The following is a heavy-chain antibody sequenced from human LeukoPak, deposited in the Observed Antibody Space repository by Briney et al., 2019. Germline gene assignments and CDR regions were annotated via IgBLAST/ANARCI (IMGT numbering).Heavy chain of an antibody. D-gene: IGHD3-22*01. Sequence: GASVKVSCKASGYTFINYGINWVRQAPGQGLEWMGWISAYNGNTDHAEKFQDRLTMTTDTSTSTAYMELRSLRSDDTAVYFCAREVPYDTSVYYQPFDFWGQGTLVTVSS. CDR2: ISAYNGNT. J-gene: IGHJ4*02. V-gene: IGHV1-18*01. CDR3: AREVPYDTSVYYQPFDF. CDR1: GYTFINYG.